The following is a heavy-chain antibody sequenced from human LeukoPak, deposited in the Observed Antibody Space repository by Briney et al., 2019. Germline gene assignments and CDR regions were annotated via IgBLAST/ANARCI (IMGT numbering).Heavy chain of an antibody. Sequence: ASVKVSCKASGYTFTGYYMHWVRQAPGQGPEWMGRINPNSGGTNYAQKFQGRVTMTRDTSISTAYMELSRLRSDDTAVYYCASRGGLIVGATFSYWGQGTLVSVSS. V-gene: IGHV1-2*06. CDR3: ASRGGLIVGATFSY. D-gene: IGHD1-26*01. J-gene: IGHJ4*02. CDR1: GYTFTGYY. CDR2: INPNSGGT.